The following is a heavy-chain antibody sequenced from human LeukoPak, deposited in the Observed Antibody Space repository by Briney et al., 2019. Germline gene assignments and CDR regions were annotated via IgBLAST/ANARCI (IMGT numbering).Heavy chain of an antibody. D-gene: IGHD6-6*01. Sequence: HTGRSLRLSCAASGFTFSSYAMHWVRQAPGKGLEWVAVISYDGSNTYYADSVKGRFTISRDNAKNSLYLQMNSLRAEDTAVYYCARDAVAARPFLVGVATAFDIWGQGTMVTVSS. CDR3: ARDAVAARPFLVGVATAFDI. CDR1: GFTFSSYA. CDR2: ISYDGSNT. V-gene: IGHV3-30-3*01. J-gene: IGHJ3*02.